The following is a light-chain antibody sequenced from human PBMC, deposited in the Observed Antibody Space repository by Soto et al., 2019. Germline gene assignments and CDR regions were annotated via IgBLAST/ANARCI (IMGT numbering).Light chain of an antibody. Sequence: EVVMTQSPATLSVSPGERATLSCRASQSVSSNLAWYQQKPGQAPRLLIYGASTRATSIPARFSGSGSGTEFTLTISSLQSEDFAVYYCQQYYNWPRTFGQGTKVEIK. J-gene: IGKJ1*01. CDR2: GAS. CDR1: QSVSSN. V-gene: IGKV3-15*01. CDR3: QQYYNWPRT.